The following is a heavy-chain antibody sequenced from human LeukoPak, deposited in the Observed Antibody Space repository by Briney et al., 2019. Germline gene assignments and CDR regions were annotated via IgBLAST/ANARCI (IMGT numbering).Heavy chain of an antibody. CDR2: ISWNSGSI. Sequence: GRSLRLSCAASGLTFDDYAMHWVRQAPGKGLEWVSGISWNSGSIGYADSVKGRFTISRDNAKNSLYLQMNSLRAEDTALYYCATATSSSSWYRYWGQGTLVTVSS. J-gene: IGHJ4*02. D-gene: IGHD6-13*01. CDR3: ATATSSSSWYRY. V-gene: IGHV3-9*01. CDR1: GLTFDDYA.